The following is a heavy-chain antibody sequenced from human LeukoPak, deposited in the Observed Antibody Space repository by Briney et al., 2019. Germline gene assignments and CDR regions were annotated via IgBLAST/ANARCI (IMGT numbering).Heavy chain of an antibody. Sequence: SETLSLTCAVYGGSFSGYYWSWIRQPPGKGLERIGEINHSGSTNYNPSLKSRVTISVDTSKNQFSLKLSSVTAADTAVYYCARSGEWNYDFWSAQLGDAFDIWGQGTMVTVSS. CDR3: ARSGEWNYDFWSAQLGDAFDI. CDR2: INHSGST. V-gene: IGHV4-34*01. D-gene: IGHD3-3*01. J-gene: IGHJ3*02. CDR1: GGSFSGYY.